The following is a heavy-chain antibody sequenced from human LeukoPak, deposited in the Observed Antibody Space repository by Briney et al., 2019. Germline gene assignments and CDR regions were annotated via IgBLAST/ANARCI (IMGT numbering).Heavy chain of an antibody. Sequence: GGSLRLSCAASGFNFRNYHMNWVRQAPGKGLEWVSFISSSSNYIYYADSVKGRFTISRDNAKNSLYLQMNSLRAEDTAVYYCARDPPFIIGTTFFDYWGQGTLVTVSS. D-gene: IGHD1-20*01. CDR3: ARDPPFIIGTTFFDY. CDR1: GFNFRNYH. J-gene: IGHJ4*02. CDR2: ISSSSNYI. V-gene: IGHV3-21*01.